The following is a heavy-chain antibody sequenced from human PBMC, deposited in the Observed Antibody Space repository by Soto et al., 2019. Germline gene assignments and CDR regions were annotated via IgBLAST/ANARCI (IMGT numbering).Heavy chain of an antibody. J-gene: IGHJ4*02. V-gene: IGHV1-18*01. CDR3: ARDEGGYDILTGDYKAHTFDY. Sequence: QVHLVQSGADVKKPGDSVKVSCAASGYTITHYYITWVRQAPGKGLEWLGAISPHNFNTNFAQKLQGRVTLTTDTSPKTAYMELRSLRSDDTADYYCARDEGGYDILTGDYKAHTFDYLGQGVLVTV. CDR2: ISPHNFNT. D-gene: IGHD3-9*01. CDR1: GYTITHYY.